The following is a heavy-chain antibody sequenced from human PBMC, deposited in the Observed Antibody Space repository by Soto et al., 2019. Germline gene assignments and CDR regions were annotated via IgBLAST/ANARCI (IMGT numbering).Heavy chain of an antibody. D-gene: IGHD6-13*01. Sequence: SETLSLTCTVSGGSLSSGCYYLSWIRPHPGKGLEWIGYIYYSGSTYYNPSLKSRVTISVDTSKNQFSLKLSSVTAADTAVYYCERSIAAEEGHNWLDPWGQGTLVTVSS. CDR3: ERSIAAEEGHNWLDP. J-gene: IGHJ5*02. V-gene: IGHV4-31*03. CDR1: GGSLSSGCYY. CDR2: IYYSGST.